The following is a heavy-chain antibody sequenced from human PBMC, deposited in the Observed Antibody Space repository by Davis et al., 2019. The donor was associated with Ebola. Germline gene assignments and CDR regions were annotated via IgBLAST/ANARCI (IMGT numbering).Heavy chain of an antibody. V-gene: IGHV3-30*02. CDR1: GFTFNIFD. CDR2: IRYDGSDK. D-gene: IGHD2-21*01. Sequence: PGGSLRLSCAASGFTFNIFDMHWVRQAPGRGLEWVAFIRYDGSDKYYADSVKGRFTISRDNSKNTLYLQMNSLRAEDTAVYYCARGIGEDWGQGTLVTVSS. J-gene: IGHJ4*02. CDR3: ARGIGED.